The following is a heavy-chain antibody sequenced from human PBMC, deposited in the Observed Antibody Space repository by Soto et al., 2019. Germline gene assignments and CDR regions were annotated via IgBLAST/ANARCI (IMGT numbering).Heavy chain of an antibody. CDR2: ISYDGSNK. V-gene: IGHV3-30*03. Sequence: QVQLVESGGGVVQPGRSLRLSCAASGFTFSSYGMHWVRQAPGKGLEWVAVISYDGSNKYYADSVKGRFTISRDNSKNTLYLQLNSLSAEDTAVYYCARDPRSQLLPTYYFDYWGQGTLVTVSS. J-gene: IGHJ4*02. D-gene: IGHD2-2*01. CDR1: GFTFSSYG. CDR3: ARDPRSQLLPTYYFDY.